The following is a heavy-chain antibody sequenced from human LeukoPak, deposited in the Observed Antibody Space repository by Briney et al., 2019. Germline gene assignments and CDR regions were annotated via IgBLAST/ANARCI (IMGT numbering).Heavy chain of an antibody. J-gene: IGHJ4*02. V-gene: IGHV1-69*04. CDR1: GGTFSSYA. CDR3: APTFFGVVKAYYFDY. Sequence: GASVRVSCKASGGTFSSYAISWVRQAPGQGLEWMGRIIPILGIANYAQKFQGRVTITADKSTSTAYMELSSLRSEDTAVYYCAPTFFGVVKAYYFDYGGQGPLVTVSS. D-gene: IGHD3-3*01. CDR2: IIPILGIA.